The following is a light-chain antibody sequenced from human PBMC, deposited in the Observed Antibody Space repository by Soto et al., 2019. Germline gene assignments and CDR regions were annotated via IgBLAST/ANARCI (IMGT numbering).Light chain of an antibody. J-gene: IGKJ5*01. CDR3: QQLNSYTPIT. Sequence: EIVMTQSPATLSGYQGERATLSCRASQSVSSNLAWYQQKPGQAPRLLIYGASTRATGIPARFSGSGSGTEFTLTISSLQSEDFATYYCQQLNSYTPITFGQGTRLEVK. V-gene: IGKV3-15*01. CDR1: QSVSSN. CDR2: GAS.